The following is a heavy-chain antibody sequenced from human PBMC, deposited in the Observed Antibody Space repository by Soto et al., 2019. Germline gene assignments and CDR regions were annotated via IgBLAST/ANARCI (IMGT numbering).Heavy chain of an antibody. Sequence: QVHLQESGPQLVKPSQPLSLTCTVSGGPVRDAFSYWTWIRQPPGKGPEWMGYLSYTGSTYYNPSRRNRATISVDESSILLSLRLSSVTDADTAVYYCARELEGGVFDIWGRGTLVTVSS. J-gene: IGHJ3*02. CDR2: LSYTGST. CDR1: GGPVRDAFSY. V-gene: IGHV4-30-4*01. D-gene: IGHD2-8*02. CDR3: ARELEGGVFDI.